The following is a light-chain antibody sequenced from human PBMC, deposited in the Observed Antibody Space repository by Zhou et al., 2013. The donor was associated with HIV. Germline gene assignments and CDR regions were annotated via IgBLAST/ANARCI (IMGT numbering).Light chain of an antibody. V-gene: IGKV1-16*01. J-gene: IGKJ3*01. Sequence: DIQMTQSPSSLSASVGDRVTITCRAGQNINNYLAWFQQKPGKAPKALIYGATNLQSGAPARFSGSRSGTDFSLTLNCLQSEDFATYYCQHYHQSPFTFGPGTRVDL. CDR3: QHYHQSPFT. CDR2: GAT. CDR1: QNINNY.